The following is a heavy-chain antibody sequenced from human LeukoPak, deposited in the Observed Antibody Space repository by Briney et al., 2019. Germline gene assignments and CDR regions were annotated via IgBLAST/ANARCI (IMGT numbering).Heavy chain of an antibody. CDR1: GGSVSSDSYY. CDR2: INTSGST. Sequence: MPSETLSLTCTVSGGSVSSDSYYWNWIRQPAGKGLEWIGRINTSGSTNYNPSLKSRVNITLDTSKNQFSLKLSSVTAADTAVYYCARAEDYYYYYMDVWGKGTTVTISS. CDR3: ARAEDYYYYYMDV. J-gene: IGHJ6*03. V-gene: IGHV4-61*02.